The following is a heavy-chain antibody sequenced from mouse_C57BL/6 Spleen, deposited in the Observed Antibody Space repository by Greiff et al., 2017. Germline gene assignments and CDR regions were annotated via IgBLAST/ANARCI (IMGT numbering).Heavy chain of an antibody. CDR1: GYTFTSYW. D-gene: IGHD2-4*01. CDR2: IHPNSGST. V-gene: IGHV1-64*01. J-gene: IGHJ3*01. CDR3: SRGFYDYEFAY. Sequence: QVQLQQPGAELVKPGASVTLSCKASGYTFTSYWMHWVKQRPGQGLEWIGMIHPNSGSTNYNEKFKSKATLTVDKSSSTSYMQLSSLTSEDSAVYYCSRGFYDYEFAYWGQGTLVTVSA.